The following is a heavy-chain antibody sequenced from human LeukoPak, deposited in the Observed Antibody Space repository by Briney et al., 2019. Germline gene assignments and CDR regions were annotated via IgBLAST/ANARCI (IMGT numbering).Heavy chain of an antibody. Sequence: GASVKVSCKASGGTFSSYAISWVRQAPGQGLEWMGGIIPIFGTANYAQKFQGRVTITADESTSTAYMEPSSLRSEDTAVYYCARDSPPSIAVALSGFDLWGRGTLVTVSS. CDR1: GGTFSSYA. D-gene: IGHD6-19*01. J-gene: IGHJ2*01. V-gene: IGHV1-69*13. CDR2: IIPIFGTA. CDR3: ARDSPPSIAVALSGFDL.